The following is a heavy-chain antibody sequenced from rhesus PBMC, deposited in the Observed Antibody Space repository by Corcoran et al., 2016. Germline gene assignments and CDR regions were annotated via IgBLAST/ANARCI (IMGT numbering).Heavy chain of an antibody. CDR2: IKNKADGGTA. D-gene: IGHD2-2*01. J-gene: IGHJ3*01. CDR3: TRGYFDAFDF. V-gene: IGHV3-16*02. CDR1: GLPFRTSW. Sequence: EVQLVESGGGLVQPGGSLRLSCAASGLPFRTSWMRWVRRAPGKGLDGGGRIKNKADGGTAAYAESVKGIFTISRDDSKNTLYLQMNSLKTEDTAVYYCTRGYFDAFDFWGQGLRVTVSS.